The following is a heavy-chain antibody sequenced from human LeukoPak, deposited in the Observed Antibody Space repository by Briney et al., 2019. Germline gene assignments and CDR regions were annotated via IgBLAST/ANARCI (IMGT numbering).Heavy chain of an antibody. D-gene: IGHD4-17*01. J-gene: IGHJ4*02. Sequence: GGSLRLSCAASGFTFSSYSMNWVRQAPGKGLEWVSSISSSSSYIYYADSVKSRFTISRDNAKNSLYLQMNSLRAEDTAVYYCARDSAYGDLNNFDYWGQGTLVTVSS. CDR1: GFTFSSYS. V-gene: IGHV3-21*01. CDR3: ARDSAYGDLNNFDY. CDR2: ISSSSSYI.